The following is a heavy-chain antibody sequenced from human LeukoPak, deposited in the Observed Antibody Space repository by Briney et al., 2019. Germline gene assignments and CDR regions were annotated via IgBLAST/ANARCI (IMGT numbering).Heavy chain of an antibody. D-gene: IGHD5-18*01. CDR1: GYSIRTDYY. CDR2: INKSGNT. J-gene: IGHJ6*03. V-gene: IGHV4-38-2*02. CDR3: ARVGTDTASYYYYYYYMDV. Sequence: SETLSLTCTVSGYSIRTDYYWGWIRQPPGKGPQWIGTINKSGNTYYNPSLKSRVTMSVDTSKNQFSLKLSSVTAADTAVYYCARVGTDTASYYYYYYYMDVWGKGTTVTISS.